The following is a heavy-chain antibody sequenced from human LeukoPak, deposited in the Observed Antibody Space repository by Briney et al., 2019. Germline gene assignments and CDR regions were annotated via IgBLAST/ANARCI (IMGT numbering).Heavy chain of an antibody. V-gene: IGHV4-34*01. CDR2: INHSGST. Sequence: SETLSLTCAVYGGSFSGYYWSWIRQPPGKGLEWIGEINHSGSTNYNPSLKSRVTISVDTSKNQFSLKLSSVTAADTAVYYCARRYSNSFDYWGQGTLVTVSS. J-gene: IGHJ4*02. D-gene: IGHD4-11*01. CDR3: ARRYSNSFDY. CDR1: GGSFSGYY.